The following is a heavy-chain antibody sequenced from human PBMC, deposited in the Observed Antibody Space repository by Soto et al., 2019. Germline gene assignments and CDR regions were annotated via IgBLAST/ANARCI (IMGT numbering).Heavy chain of an antibody. D-gene: IGHD7-27*01. CDR2: IYGNEDK. J-gene: IGHJ6*04. CDR3: APRPNWGTDGLGV. CDR1: GFSLSTGGGG. V-gene: IGHV2-5*01. Sequence: SGPTLVNTTRTLTLTCTFSGFSLSTGGGGGVWIRQPPGKALEWLALIYGNEDKRYSPSLKSRLTITKDTSKNQVVLAMTNMDPVDTGTYYCAPRPNWGTDGLGVWGEGTTVTVSS.